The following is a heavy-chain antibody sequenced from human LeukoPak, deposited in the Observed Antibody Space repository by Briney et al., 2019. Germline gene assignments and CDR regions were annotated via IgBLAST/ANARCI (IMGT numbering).Heavy chain of an antibody. D-gene: IGHD5-24*01. J-gene: IGHJ4*02. CDR3: ARGGRDGPYYFDY. CDR2: IIPIFGTA. Sequence: ASVKVSCKASGGTFSSYAISWVRQAPGQGREWMGGIIPIFGTANYAQKFQGRVTITTDESTSTAYMELSSLRSEDTAVYYCARGGRDGPYYFDYWGQGTLVTVSS. V-gene: IGHV1-69*05. CDR1: GGTFSSYA.